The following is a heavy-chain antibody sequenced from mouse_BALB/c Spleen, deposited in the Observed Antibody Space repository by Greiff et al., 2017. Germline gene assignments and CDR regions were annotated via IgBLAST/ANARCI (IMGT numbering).Heavy chain of an antibody. D-gene: IGHD2-4*01. Sequence: VQLQQPGAELVRPGASVKLSCKASGYTFTSYWMDWVKQRPEEGLEWIGRIDHYDSETQYNKKFKDKAIFTVDKSSSTDYKQLSSLTSEDSAVYYCARNRDYEGAMDYWGQGTSVTVSS. V-gene: IGHV1-61*01. CDR1: GYTFTSYW. CDR3: ARNRDYEGAMDY. J-gene: IGHJ4*01. CDR2: IDHYDSET.